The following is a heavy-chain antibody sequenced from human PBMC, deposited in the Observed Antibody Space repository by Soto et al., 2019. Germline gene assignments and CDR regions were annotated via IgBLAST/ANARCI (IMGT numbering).Heavy chain of an antibody. Sequence: QVQLQESGPGLVKPSQTLSLTCTVSGGSISSGGYYWSWIRQHPGKDLEWIGYIYYSGSTYYNPSLKSRVTISVDTSKNQFSLKLSSVTAADTAVYYCARVEQVEATGTTIFDYWGQGTLVTVSS. CDR3: ARVEQVEATGTTIFDY. V-gene: IGHV4-31*03. J-gene: IGHJ4*02. D-gene: IGHD1-7*01. CDR1: GGSISSGGYY. CDR2: IYYSGST.